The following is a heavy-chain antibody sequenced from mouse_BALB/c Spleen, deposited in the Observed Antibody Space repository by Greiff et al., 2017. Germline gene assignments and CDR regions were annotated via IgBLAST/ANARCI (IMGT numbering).Heavy chain of an antibody. J-gene: IGHJ4*01. CDR2: INPGSGGT. D-gene: IGHD2-4*01. Sequence: QVQLKESGAELVRPGTSVKVSCKASGYAFTNYLIEWVKQRPGQGLEWIGVINPGSGGTNYNEKFKGKATLTADKSSSTAYMQLSSLTSDDSAVYFCARVPPLYDYDVEGYAMDYWGQGTSVTVSS. CDR1: GYAFTNYL. CDR3: ARVPPLYDYDVEGYAMDY. V-gene: IGHV1-54*01.